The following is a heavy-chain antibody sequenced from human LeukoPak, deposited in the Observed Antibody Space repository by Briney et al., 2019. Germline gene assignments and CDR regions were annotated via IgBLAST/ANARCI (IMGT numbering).Heavy chain of an antibody. V-gene: IGHV3-21*01. CDR2: ISPNSDYI. D-gene: IGHD3-22*01. J-gene: IGHJ4*02. CDR3: TRDPIYSDNSGYWNDY. Sequence: GGSLRLSCAASGFTSRTFTMNWVRLAPGKGLELVSSISPNSDYIYYAASVKGRFTISRDNAKNSLYLQMNSLRAEDTAMYYCTRDPIYSDNSGYWNDYWGQGTLVTVSS. CDR1: GFTSRTFT.